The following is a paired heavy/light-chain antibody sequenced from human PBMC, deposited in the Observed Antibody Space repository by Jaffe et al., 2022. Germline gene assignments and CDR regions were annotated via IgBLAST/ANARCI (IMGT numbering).Heavy chain of an antibody. CDR3: ARVDSGSYSIGLHRYFDL. D-gene: IGHD1-26*01. CDR1: GGSIRSYY. J-gene: IGHJ2*01. V-gene: IGHV4-59*01. Sequence: QVQLQESGPGLVKPSETLSLTCTVSGGSIRSYYWSWIRQPPGKGLEWIGYIYYSGSTNYNPSLKSRVTISVDTSKNQFSLKLSSVTAADTAVYYCARVDSGSYSIGLHRYFDLWGRGTLVTVSS. CDR2: IYYSGST.
Light chain of an antibody. CDR2: AAS. Sequence: EIVLTQSPGTLSLSPGERATLSCRASQSVSSSYLAWYQQKPGQAPRLLIYAASSRAAGIPDRFSGSGSGTDFSLTISRLEPEDFAVYYCQQFGSSPLFTFGPGTKVDIK. CDR1: QSVSSSY. V-gene: IGKV3-20*01. CDR3: QQFGSSPLFT. J-gene: IGKJ3*01.